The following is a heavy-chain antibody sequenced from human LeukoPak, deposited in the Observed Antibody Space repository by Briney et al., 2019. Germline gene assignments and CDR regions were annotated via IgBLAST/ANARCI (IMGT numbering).Heavy chain of an antibody. J-gene: IGHJ4*02. CDR2: IIPIFGTA. CDR3: ARDPEAQYYDFWSGYFDY. Sequence: SVKVSCKASGGTFSSYAISWVRQAPGQGLEWMGGIIPIFGTANYAQKFQSRVTITADESTSTAYMELSSLRSEDTAVYYCARDPEAQYYDFWSGYFDYWGQGTLVTVSS. CDR1: GGTFSSYA. D-gene: IGHD3-3*01. V-gene: IGHV1-69*13.